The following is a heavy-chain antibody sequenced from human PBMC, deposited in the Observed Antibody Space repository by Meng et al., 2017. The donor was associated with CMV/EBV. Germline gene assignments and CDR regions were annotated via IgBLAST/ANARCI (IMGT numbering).Heavy chain of an antibody. CDR2: ISAYNGNT. CDR1: GYTITSYG. V-gene: IGHV1-18*01. J-gene: IGHJ5*02. CDR3: ARNYYGSGSWFDP. Sequence: VQLVQSGAQVNKPGSSVKVPCKAFGYTITSYGINWVRQAPGQGLEWMGWISAYNGNTNYAQKLQGRVTMTTDTSTSTAYMELRSLRSDDTAVYYCARNYYGSGSWFDPWGQGTLVTVSS. D-gene: IGHD3-10*01.